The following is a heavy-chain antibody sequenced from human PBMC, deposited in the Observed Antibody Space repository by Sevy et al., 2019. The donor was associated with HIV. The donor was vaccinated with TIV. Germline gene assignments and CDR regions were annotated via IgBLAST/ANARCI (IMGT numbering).Heavy chain of an antibody. CDR3: AKDLLPYGSGSYPLDY. CDR1: GFRFEDYG. D-gene: IGHD3-10*01. Sequence: GGSLRLSCAASGFRFEDYGMHWVRRAPGKGLEWVSGIGWNSGSVGYARSVKGRFTISRDNAKNLLYLQMNSLTSEDTALYYCAKDLLPYGSGSYPLDYWGQGTVVTVSS. J-gene: IGHJ4*02. CDR2: IGWNSGSV. V-gene: IGHV3-9*01.